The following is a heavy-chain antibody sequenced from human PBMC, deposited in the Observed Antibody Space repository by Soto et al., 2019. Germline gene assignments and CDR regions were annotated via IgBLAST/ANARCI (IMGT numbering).Heavy chain of an antibody. D-gene: IGHD5-18*01. V-gene: IGHV1-46*01. J-gene: IGHJ4*02. CDR3: ARVDTAMEFDY. Sequence: QVQLVQSGAEVKKPGASVKVSCKASGYTFTGYYMHWVRQAPGQGLEWMGIINPSGGSTSYAQKFQGRVTMTRDTSTSTVYMELSSLRSEDTAVYYCARVDTAMEFDYWGQGTLVTVSS. CDR2: INPSGGST. CDR1: GYTFTGYY.